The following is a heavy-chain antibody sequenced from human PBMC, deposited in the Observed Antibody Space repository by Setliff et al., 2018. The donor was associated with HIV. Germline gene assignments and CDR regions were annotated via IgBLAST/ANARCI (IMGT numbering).Heavy chain of an antibody. V-gene: IGHV1-69*13. J-gene: IGHJ4*02. CDR1: GGTFSSYA. Sequence: SVKVSCKASGGTFSSYAISWVRQAPGQGLEWMGGIIPIFGTANYAQKFQGRVTITADESTTTAYMELSSLTSEDTAMYYCARLGVEYSSSWEYYFDYWGQGTLVTVSS. D-gene: IGHD6-6*01. CDR2: IIPIFGTA. CDR3: ARLGVEYSSSWEYYFDY.